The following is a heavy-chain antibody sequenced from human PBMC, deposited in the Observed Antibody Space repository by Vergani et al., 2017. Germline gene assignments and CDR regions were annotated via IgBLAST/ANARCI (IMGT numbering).Heavy chain of an antibody. J-gene: IGHJ5*02. Sequence: QVQLQESGPGLVKPSETLSLTCTVSGDSISSYYWSWIRQPPGKGLEWIGYIYHSGSTNYNPSLMSRVSMSVDTSKTKFSLRLSSVTAADTAMYYCARGGCNGASWYGWFDPWGQGTPVTVSS. V-gene: IGHV4-59*01. CDR3: ARGGCNGASWYGWFDP. CDR2: IYHSGST. D-gene: IGHD2-15*01. CDR1: GDSISSYY.